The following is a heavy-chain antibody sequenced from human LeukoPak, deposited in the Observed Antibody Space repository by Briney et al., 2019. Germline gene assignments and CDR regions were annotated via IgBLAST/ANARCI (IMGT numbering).Heavy chain of an antibody. Sequence: PSETLSLTCTVSGGSISSYYWSWIRQPPGKGLEWIGYIYYSGSTNYNPSLKSRVTISVDTSKNQFSLKLSPVTAADTAVYYCARHSYSGYGVFDYWGQGTLVTVSS. V-gene: IGHV4-59*08. D-gene: IGHD5-12*01. CDR2: IYYSGST. J-gene: IGHJ4*02. CDR3: ARHSYSGYGVFDY. CDR1: GGSISSYY.